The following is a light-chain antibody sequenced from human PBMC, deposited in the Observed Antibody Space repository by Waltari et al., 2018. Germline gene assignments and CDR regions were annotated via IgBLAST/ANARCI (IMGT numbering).Light chain of an antibody. CDR2: EVS. J-gene: IGLJ2*01. CDR1: SSDVGGYNF. Sequence: QSALTQPASVSGSPGQSITIPCPGTSSDVGGYNFVSWYQQHPGKAPKLMIYEVSNRPSGLSNRFSGSKSGNTASLTISGLQAEDEADYYCSSYTFTSTPVVFGGGTKVTVL. CDR3: SSYTFTSTPVV. V-gene: IGLV2-14*01.